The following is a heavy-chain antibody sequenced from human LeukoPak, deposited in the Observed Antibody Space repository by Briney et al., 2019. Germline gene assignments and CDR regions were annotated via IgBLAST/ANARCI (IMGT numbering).Heavy chain of an antibody. CDR1: GFTFSSYW. V-gene: IGHV3-7*01. Sequence: GGSLRLSCAASGFTFSSYWMSWVRQAPGKGLEWVANIKQDGSEKYYVDSVKGRFTISRDNAKNSLYLQMNSLRAEDTAVYYCARDSVTVTTHYYYYYMDVWGKGTTVTVSS. D-gene: IGHD4-17*01. CDR3: ARDSVTVTTHYYYYYMDV. J-gene: IGHJ6*03. CDR2: IKQDGSEK.